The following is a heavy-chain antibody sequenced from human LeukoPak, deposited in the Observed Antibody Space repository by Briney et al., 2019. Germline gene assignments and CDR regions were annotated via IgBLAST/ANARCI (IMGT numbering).Heavy chain of an antibody. V-gene: IGHV3-66*04. CDR3: ARRAYCGGDCGLYYYYYGMDV. J-gene: IGHJ6*02. D-gene: IGHD2-21*02. CDR1: GFTVSSNY. Sequence: PGGSLRLSCAASGFTVSSNYMSWVRQAPGKGLEWVSVIYSGGSTYYADSVKGRFTISRDNSKNTLYLQMNSLRAEDTAVYYCARRAYCGGDCGLYYYYYGMDVWGQGTTVTVSS. CDR2: IYSGGST.